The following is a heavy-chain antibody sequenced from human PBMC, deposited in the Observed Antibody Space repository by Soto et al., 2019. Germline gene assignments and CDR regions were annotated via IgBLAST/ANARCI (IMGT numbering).Heavy chain of an antibody. D-gene: IGHD6-6*01. CDR3: AKDIAARYYYYGMDV. CDR1: GFTFSSYG. J-gene: IGHJ6*02. V-gene: IGHV3-30*18. Sequence: GGSLRLSCAASGFTFSSYGMHWVRQAPGKGLEWVAVISYDGSNKYYADSVKGRFTISRDNSKNTLYLQMNSLRVEDTAVYYCAKDIAARYYYYGMDVWGQGTTVTVSS. CDR2: ISYDGSNK.